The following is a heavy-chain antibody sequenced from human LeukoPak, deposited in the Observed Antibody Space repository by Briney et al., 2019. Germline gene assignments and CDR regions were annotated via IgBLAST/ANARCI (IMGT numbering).Heavy chain of an antibody. CDR2: INGDGSDI. Sequence: GGSLRLSCAASGFTFSRYWMHWVRQAPGKGLVWVSRINGDGSDISYADSVKGRFTISRDNAKSTVYLQVNSLRAEDTAVYYCARGSLGDGSLLIDYWGQGTLVTVSS. CDR1: GFTFSRYW. D-gene: IGHD1-26*01. CDR3: ARGSLGDGSLLIDY. J-gene: IGHJ4*02. V-gene: IGHV3-74*01.